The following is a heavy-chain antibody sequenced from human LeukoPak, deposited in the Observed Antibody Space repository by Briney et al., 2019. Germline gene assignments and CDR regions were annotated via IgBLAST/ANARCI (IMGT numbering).Heavy chain of an antibody. D-gene: IGHD4-23*01. CDR3: ARSVNSRWTFDY. CDR1: GFTVSSNY. V-gene: IGHV3-66*01. J-gene: IGHJ4*02. Sequence: PGGSLRLSCAASGFTVSSNYMSWVRQAPGKGLERVSVIYSGGSTYYADSVKGRFTISRDNSKNTLYLQMNSLRAEDTAVYYCARSVNSRWTFDYWGQGTLVTVSS. CDR2: IYSGGST.